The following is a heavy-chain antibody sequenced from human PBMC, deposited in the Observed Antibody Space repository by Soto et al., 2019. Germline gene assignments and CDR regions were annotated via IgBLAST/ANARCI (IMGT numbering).Heavy chain of an antibody. V-gene: IGHV3-30*03. J-gene: IGHJ4*02. CDR2: ISYDGSNK. Sequence: QVQLVESGGGVVQPGRSLRLSCAASGFTFSSYGMHWVRQAPGKGLEWVAVISYDGSNKYYADSVKGRFTISRDNYKNTLSLHMNRLSAEDTAVYYCAPGFGAFDYWGQGTLVTVSS. CDR1: GFTFSSYG. CDR3: APGFGAFDY. D-gene: IGHD3-10*01.